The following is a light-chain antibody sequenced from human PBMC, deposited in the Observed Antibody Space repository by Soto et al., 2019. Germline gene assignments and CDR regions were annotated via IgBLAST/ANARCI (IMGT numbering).Light chain of an antibody. V-gene: IGKV1-12*01. J-gene: IGKJ5*01. CDR2: AAS. CDR3: QQANNFPIT. CDR1: QDVSTW. Sequence: DIQMTQSPSSVSASVGDRVTITCRASQDVSTWLAWYQQKRGEAPKLLIYAASILQRGVPSRFSGSGSGTDFTLTINSLQPEDFATYYCQQANNFPITFGKGTRLEIK.